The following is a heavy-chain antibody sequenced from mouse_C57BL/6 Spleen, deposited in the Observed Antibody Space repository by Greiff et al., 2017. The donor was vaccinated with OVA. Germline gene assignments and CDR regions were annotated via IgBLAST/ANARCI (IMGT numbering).Heavy chain of an antibody. V-gene: IGHV5-16*01. J-gene: IGHJ1*03. CDR1: GFTFSDYY. Sequence: EVMLVESEGGLVQPGRSMKLSCTASGFTFSDYYMAWVRQVPEKGLEWVANINHDGSSTYYLDSLKSRFIISRDNAKNILYLQMSSLKSEDTATYYCARDGGSSYWYFDVWGTGTTVTVSS. CDR3: ARDGGSSYWYFDV. D-gene: IGHD1-1*01. CDR2: INHDGSST.